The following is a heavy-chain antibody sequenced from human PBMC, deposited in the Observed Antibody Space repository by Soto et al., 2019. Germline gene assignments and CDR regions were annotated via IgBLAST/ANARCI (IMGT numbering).Heavy chain of an antibody. V-gene: IGHV1-3*01. Sequence: QVQLVQSGAEVKKPGASAKVSCKASGYTFTTYVMHWVRQAPGQRLEWMGWINAGNGNTKYSQKFQGRVTITRDTSASTAYMELSSLRSEDTAVYYCARVQDCSGGSCYSYYYYAMDVWGQGTTVTVSS. CDR1: GYTFTTYV. CDR2: INAGNGNT. CDR3: ARVQDCSGGSCYSYYYYAMDV. D-gene: IGHD2-15*01. J-gene: IGHJ6*02.